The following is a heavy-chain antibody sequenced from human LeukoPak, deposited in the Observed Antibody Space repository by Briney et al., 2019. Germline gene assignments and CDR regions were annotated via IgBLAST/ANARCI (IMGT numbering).Heavy chain of an antibody. J-gene: IGHJ4*02. Sequence: PRGSLRLSCAASGFTFSSYGMHWVRQAPGKGLEWVAVISYDGSNKYYADSVKGRFTISRDNSKNTLYLRMNSLRAEDTAVYYCAKLYYDSSGYPDDYWGQGTLVTVSS. D-gene: IGHD3-22*01. V-gene: IGHV3-30*18. CDR2: ISYDGSNK. CDR1: GFTFSSYG. CDR3: AKLYYDSSGYPDDY.